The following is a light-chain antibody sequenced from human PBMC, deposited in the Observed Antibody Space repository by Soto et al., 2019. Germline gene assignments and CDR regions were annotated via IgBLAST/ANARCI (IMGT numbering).Light chain of an antibody. J-gene: IGLJ2*01. CDR1: SSDVGSYNL. CDR3: CSDAGSRV. Sequence: QSALTQPASVSGSPGQSITISCTGTSSDVGSYNLVSWYQQHPGKAPKLMIYEGSKRPSGVSNRFSGSKSGNTASLTIFGLQAEDEADYYSCSDAGSRVFGAGTKLTVL. CDR2: EGS. V-gene: IGLV2-23*01.